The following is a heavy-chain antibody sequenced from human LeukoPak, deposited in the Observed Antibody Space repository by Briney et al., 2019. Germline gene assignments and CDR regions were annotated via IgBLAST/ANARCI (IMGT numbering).Heavy chain of an antibody. CDR1: GYTFTGYY. CDR3: ARANGGGAYYPSDH. D-gene: IGHD2-21*02. V-gene: IGHV1-2*02. CDR2: INPYSGAT. J-gene: IGHJ4*02. Sequence: ASVKVSCKASGYTFTGYYMHWLRQAPGQGLEWMAWINPYSGATDSAQTFQGRVTVARDTSTTTAYMELNRQTSDDTAVYYCARANGGGAYYPSDHWGQGTLVTVSS.